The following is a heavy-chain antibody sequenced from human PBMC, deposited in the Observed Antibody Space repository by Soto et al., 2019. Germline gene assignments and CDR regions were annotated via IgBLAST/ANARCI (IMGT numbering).Heavy chain of an antibody. D-gene: IGHD6-6*01. V-gene: IGHV3-43*01. CDR2: ISWDGTIT. CDR3: KAENTESSAPVDQTSYLDY. Sequence: EVHLVESGGAGVQPGGSLRLSCAASGFTFDDFTMHWVRQVPGKALEWVSLISWDGTITHYADSVAGRFTISRDNSENSLSLQMNNLRTEDSALYFCKAENTESSAPVDQTSYLDYWGQRTLVTVSS. CDR1: GFTFDDFT. J-gene: IGHJ4*02.